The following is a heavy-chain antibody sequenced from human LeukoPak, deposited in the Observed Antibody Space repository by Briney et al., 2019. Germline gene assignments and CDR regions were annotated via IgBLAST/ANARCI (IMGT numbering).Heavy chain of an antibody. D-gene: IGHD1-26*01. Sequence: PGGSLRLSCAASGFTFSSYWMHWVRQGPGKGLVWVSRINSDGSYTNYVDSVKGRFTISRDNAKNTLYLQMNGLRAEDTAVYHCVRGGVGNPPDYWGQGTLVTVSS. CDR1: GFTFSSYW. J-gene: IGHJ4*02. CDR3: VRGGVGNPPDY. CDR2: INSDGSYT. V-gene: IGHV3-74*01.